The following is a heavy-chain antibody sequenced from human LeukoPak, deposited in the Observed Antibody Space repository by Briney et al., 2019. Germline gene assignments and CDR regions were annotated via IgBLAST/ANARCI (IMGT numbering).Heavy chain of an antibody. CDR3: AKGGGTGNGLDV. CDR2: ISGSGGST. Sequence: GGSLRLSCAASGFTFSSYAMSWVRQAPGKGLEWVSAISGSGGSTYYADSVKGRFTISRDNSKNTVYLQMNTLRAEDTALYYCAKGGGTGNGLDVWGQGTTVTVSS. V-gene: IGHV3-23*01. CDR1: GFTFSSYA. J-gene: IGHJ6*02. D-gene: IGHD1-14*01.